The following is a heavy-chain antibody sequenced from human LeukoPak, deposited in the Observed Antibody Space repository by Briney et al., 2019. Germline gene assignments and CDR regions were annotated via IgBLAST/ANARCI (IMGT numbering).Heavy chain of an antibody. Sequence: SETLSLTCTVSGYSISSGYYWGWIRQPPGKGLEWIGSIYHSGSTYYNPSLTSRVTISVDTSKNQFSLKLSSVTAADTAVYYCARDPNLTVTTPGGSAWGQGTLVTVSS. CDR2: IYHSGST. J-gene: IGHJ5*02. CDR1: GYSISSGYY. D-gene: IGHD4-17*01. V-gene: IGHV4-38-2*02. CDR3: ARDPNLTVTTPGGSA.